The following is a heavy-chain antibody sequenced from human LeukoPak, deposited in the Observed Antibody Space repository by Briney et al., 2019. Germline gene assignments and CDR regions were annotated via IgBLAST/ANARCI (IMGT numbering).Heavy chain of an antibody. V-gene: IGHV4-39*07. CDR3: ARRREDFWSGYSPFDY. CDR1: GGSISTNYYY. CDR2: INYSGTT. J-gene: IGHJ4*02. Sequence: SETLSLTCSVSGGSISTNYYYWAWIRQPPGKGLEWIGSINYSGTTHYNPSLKSRVTISVDTSKNQFSLKLSSVTAADTAVYYCARRREDFWSGYSPFDYWGQGTLVTVSS. D-gene: IGHD3-3*01.